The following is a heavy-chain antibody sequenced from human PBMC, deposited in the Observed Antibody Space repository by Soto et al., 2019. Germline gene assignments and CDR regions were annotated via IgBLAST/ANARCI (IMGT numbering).Heavy chain of an antibody. CDR2: FYYNGAT. J-gene: IGHJ4*02. V-gene: IGHV4-39*01. D-gene: IGHD6-19*01. CDR1: GGSIRSSSYY. CDR3: ASGWGSGWFLG. Sequence: SETLSLTCTVSGGSIRSSSYYWAWIRQPPGKGLDWTGSFYYNGATYYNPSLKSRLTISVDTSKNQLSLKLNSVTAADTALYYCASGWGSGWFLGWGQGRQVTVSS.